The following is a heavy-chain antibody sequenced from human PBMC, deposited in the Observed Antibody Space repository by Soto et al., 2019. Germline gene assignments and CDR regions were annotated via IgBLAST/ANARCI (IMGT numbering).Heavy chain of an antibody. V-gene: IGHV4-4*02. CDR2: IYHSGST. CDR1: GGSISSSNW. Sequence: PSETLSLTCAVSGGSISSSNWWSWVRQPPGKGLEWIGEIYHSGSTNYNPSLKSRVTISVDKSKNQFSLKLSSVTAADTAVDYCASSSGWYVYYFDYWGQGTLVTVSS. CDR3: ASSSGWYVYYFDY. J-gene: IGHJ4*02. D-gene: IGHD6-19*01.